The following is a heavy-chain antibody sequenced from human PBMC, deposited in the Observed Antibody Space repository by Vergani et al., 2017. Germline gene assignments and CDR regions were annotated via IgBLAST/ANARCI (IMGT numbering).Heavy chain of an antibody. D-gene: IGHD3-16*01. V-gene: IGHV3-30*18. Sequence: VQLVESGGGLVKPGGSLRLSCAASGFTFSSYGMHWVRQAPGKGLEWVAVISYDGSNKYYADSVKGRFTISRDNSKNTLYLQMNSLRAEDTAVYYCAKGGRGYYYMDVWGKGTTVTVSS. CDR2: ISYDGSNK. CDR3: AKGGRGYYYMDV. CDR1: GFTFSSYG. J-gene: IGHJ6*03.